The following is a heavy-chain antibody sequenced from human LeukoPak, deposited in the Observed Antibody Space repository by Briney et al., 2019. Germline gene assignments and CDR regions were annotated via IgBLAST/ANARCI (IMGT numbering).Heavy chain of an antibody. CDR1: GGSISSGGYS. D-gene: IGHD2-2*01. J-gene: IGHJ1*01. V-gene: IGHV4-30-2*01. CDR3: ASYIVVVPAAIEYFQH. Sequence: PSQTLSLTCAVSGGSISSGGYSWSWIRQPPGKGLEWIGYIYHSGSTYYNPPLKSRVTISVDRSKNQFSLKLSSVTAADTAVYYCASYIVVVPAAIEYFQHWGQGTLVTVSS. CDR2: IYHSGST.